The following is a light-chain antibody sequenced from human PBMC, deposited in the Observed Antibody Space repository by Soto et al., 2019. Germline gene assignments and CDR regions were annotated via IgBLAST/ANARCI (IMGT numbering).Light chain of an antibody. CDR3: QQSDSVTLT. J-gene: IGKJ4*01. CDR1: QGIGSH. Sequence: DIQLTQSPSILSASVGDRVTITCRASQGIGSHLAWYQQKPGKAHKLLIYAASSVQRGVTSRFGGSESGTDFTLTISSLKPEDFATCYSQQSDSVTLTFGGGTKVDIK. V-gene: IGKV1-9*01. CDR2: AAS.